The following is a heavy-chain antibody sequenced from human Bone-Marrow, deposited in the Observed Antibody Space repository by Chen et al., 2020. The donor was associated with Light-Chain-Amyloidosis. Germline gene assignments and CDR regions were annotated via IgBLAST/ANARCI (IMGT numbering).Heavy chain of an antibody. J-gene: IGHJ3*02. CDR2: INRSGRSI. CDR1: GFSFSDYS. D-gene: IGHD1-26*01. Sequence: HLVESGGGLVQPGGSLSLSCAGSGFSFSDYSMNWVRQAPGKGLEWLSYINRSGRSIHYADSVKGRITISRDNGKNSLYLQMNSLRAEDTATYYCAREGVGDTDAFDIWGQGTMIIVSP. V-gene: IGHV3-48*01. CDR3: AREGVGDTDAFDI.